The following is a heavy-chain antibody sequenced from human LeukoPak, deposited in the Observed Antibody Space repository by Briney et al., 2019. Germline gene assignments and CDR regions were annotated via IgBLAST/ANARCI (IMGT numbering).Heavy chain of an antibody. D-gene: IGHD2-2*01. CDR1: GYTFSNYY. V-gene: IGHV1-2*02. CDR2: INPYSGGT. Sequence: WASVKVSCKASGYTFSNYYMHWVRQAPGQGLEWMGWINPYSGGTNYAQKFQGRVTMTRDTSISTAYMELSRLRSDDTAVYYCVRDRTKYCSSTSCPLDYWGQGTLVTVSS. CDR3: VRDRTKYCSSTSCPLDY. J-gene: IGHJ4*02.